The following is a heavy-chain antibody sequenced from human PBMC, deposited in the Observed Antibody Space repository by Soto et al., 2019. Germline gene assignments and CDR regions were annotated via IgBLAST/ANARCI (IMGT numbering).Heavy chain of an antibody. J-gene: IGHJ6*02. V-gene: IGHV6-1*01. CDR1: RDSVSSNSAA. Sequence: PSQTLSLTCAISRDSVSSNSAAWNWIRQSPSRGLEWLGRTYYRSKWYNDYAVSVKSRITINPDTSKNQFSLQLNSVTPEDTAVYYCAREEQLVGDYYYYYGMDVWGQGTTVTVSS. CDR3: AREEQLVGDYYYYYGMDV. CDR2: TYYRSKWYN. D-gene: IGHD6-6*01.